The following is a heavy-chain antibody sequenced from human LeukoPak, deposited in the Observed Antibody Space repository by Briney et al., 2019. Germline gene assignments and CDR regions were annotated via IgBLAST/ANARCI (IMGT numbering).Heavy chain of an antibody. D-gene: IGHD3-22*01. CDR3: ARPFDRSPDGFDI. Sequence: PGGSLRLSCAASGFTFSSYEMNWVRQAPGKGLEWVSYISSSGSTIYYADSVKGRFTISRDNAKNSLYLQMNSLRAEDTAVYYCARPFDRSPDGFDIWGQGTMVTVSS. J-gene: IGHJ3*02. CDR2: ISSSGSTI. CDR1: GFTFSSYE. V-gene: IGHV3-48*03.